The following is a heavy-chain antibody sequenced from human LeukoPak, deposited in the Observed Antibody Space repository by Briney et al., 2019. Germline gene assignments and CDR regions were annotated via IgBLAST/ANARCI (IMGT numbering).Heavy chain of an antibody. Sequence: GASLRLSCAASGFTFSSYAMSWVRQAPGKGLEWVSAINGSGGSTYYADSVKGRFTISRDNSKNTLYLQMNSLRAEDTAVYYCAKDPTSSARRNWFDPWGQGTLVTVSS. D-gene: IGHD2-2*01. V-gene: IGHV3-23*01. CDR2: INGSGGST. J-gene: IGHJ5*02. CDR1: GFTFSSYA. CDR3: AKDPTSSARRNWFDP.